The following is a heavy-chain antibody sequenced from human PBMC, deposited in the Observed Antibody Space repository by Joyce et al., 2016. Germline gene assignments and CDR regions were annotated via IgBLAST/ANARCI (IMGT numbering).Heavy chain of an antibody. Sequence: QLQLQELGPGLVKPSETLSFTCGVFSDSFTGSFNYWGWIRQPPGKGLEWIASFSYTGNTYYNPAFSGRVTISFDTSKNQFSLKMISQTAEDTATYFCARQLVVAALIGAFDVWGQGTVVSVSS. CDR2: FSYTGNT. CDR1: SDSFTGSFNY. CDR3: ARQLVVAALIGAFDV. J-gene: IGHJ3*01. D-gene: IGHD2-8*02. V-gene: IGHV4-39*01.